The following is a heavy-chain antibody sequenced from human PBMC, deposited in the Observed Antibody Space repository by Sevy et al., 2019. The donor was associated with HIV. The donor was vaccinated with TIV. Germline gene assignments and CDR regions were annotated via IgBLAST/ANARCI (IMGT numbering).Heavy chain of an antibody. D-gene: IGHD3-3*01. Sequence: ASVKVSCKASGYTFTSYDINWVRQATGQGLEWMGWMNPNSGKTGYAQKFQGRVTMTRNTSISTAYMELSSLRSEDTAVYYCARGSFWSGYYTPTEYFQHWGQGTLVTVSS. CDR2: MNPNSGKT. J-gene: IGHJ1*01. V-gene: IGHV1-8*01. CDR1: GYTFTSYD. CDR3: ARGSFWSGYYTPTEYFQH.